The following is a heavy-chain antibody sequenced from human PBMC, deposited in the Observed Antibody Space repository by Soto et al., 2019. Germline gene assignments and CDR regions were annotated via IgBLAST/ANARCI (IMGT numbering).Heavy chain of an antibody. Sequence: GGSLRLSCAASGFSFNTYAMSWVRQAPGKGLEWVSAISGSGGSTYYGDSVKGRFTISRDNSESTLYLQMNSLKAEDTAVYYCAKGVNYYDSSGYYSYYYNGMDVWGQGTTVTVSS. CDR1: GFSFNTYA. CDR3: AKGVNYYDSSGYYSYYYNGMDV. V-gene: IGHV3-23*01. J-gene: IGHJ6*02. D-gene: IGHD3-22*01. CDR2: ISGSGGST.